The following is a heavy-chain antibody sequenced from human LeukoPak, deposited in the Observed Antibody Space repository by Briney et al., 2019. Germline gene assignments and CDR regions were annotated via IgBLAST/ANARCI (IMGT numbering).Heavy chain of an antibody. J-gene: IGHJ6*03. V-gene: IGHV3-23*01. CDR2: INGGGNTT. CDR3: TKELHVAVAVADYYYFYMDV. D-gene: IGHD6-19*01. CDR1: GFAFSSFA. Sequence: PGGSLRPSCAASGFAFSSFAMGWVRQSPGKGLEWLSTINGGGNTTFYADSVKGRFTISRDNSKNTLYLHMDGLRPDDTAIYYCTKELHVAVAVADYYYFYMDVWGRGTAVSVSS.